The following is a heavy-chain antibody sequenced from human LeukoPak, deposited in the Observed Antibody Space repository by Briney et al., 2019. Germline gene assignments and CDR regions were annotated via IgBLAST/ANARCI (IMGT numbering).Heavy chain of an antibody. CDR1: GFSFSSYA. V-gene: IGHV3-23*01. CDR3: ADYGDVIFEH. D-gene: IGHD4-17*01. J-gene: IGHJ4*02. Sequence: GGSLRLSCAASGFSFSSYAMSWVRQAPGKGLEWVSVISGAGDNPYYADSVKGRFTISRDNSKNTLYLQMDSLRVEDTAIYYCADYGDVIFEHWGQGTLVTVS. CDR2: ISGAGDNP.